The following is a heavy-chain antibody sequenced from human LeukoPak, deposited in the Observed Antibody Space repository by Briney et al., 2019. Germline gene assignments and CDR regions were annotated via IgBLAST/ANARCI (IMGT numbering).Heavy chain of an antibody. CDR2: IYYSGTT. V-gene: IGHV4-39*07. CDR1: GDTIRTSVHF. CDR3: ARDGQGGTDY. J-gene: IGHJ4*02. Sequence: ETLSLTCSVSGDTIRTSVHFWAWIRQPPGKGLEWIGNIYYSGTTYYNPSLKSRVTISVDTSINQFSLKMTSLTAADTAFYYCARDGQGGTDYWGQGILVTVSS.